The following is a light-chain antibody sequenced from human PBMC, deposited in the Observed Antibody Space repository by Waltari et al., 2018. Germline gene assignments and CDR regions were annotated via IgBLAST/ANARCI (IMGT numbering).Light chain of an antibody. CDR1: ESLLRSDSNTS. V-gene: IGKV2-24*01. Sequence: DIVMTQSPLSSPVTLGQPASIPCTSSESLLRSDSNTSLSWLHQRPGQPPRVLIYKISKRFSGVPERFSGSGAGTDFTLRISRVEPEDVGVFYCMQATQLPITFGQGTRLEIK. CDR3: MQATQLPIT. CDR2: KIS. J-gene: IGKJ5*01.